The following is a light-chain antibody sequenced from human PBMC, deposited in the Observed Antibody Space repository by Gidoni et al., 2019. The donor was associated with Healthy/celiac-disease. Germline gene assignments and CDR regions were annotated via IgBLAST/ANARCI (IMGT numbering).Light chain of an antibody. CDR2: DAS. J-gene: IGKJ3*01. CDR3: KQRSNWLFT. V-gene: IGKV3-11*01. Sequence: EIVFTQSPATLSLSPGERATLSCRASQSVSSYLAWYQQKPGQAPRLLIYDASNRATGITARFSGSGSGTDFTLTISSLEPEDFAVYYCKQRSNWLFTFGPGTKVDIK. CDR1: QSVSSY.